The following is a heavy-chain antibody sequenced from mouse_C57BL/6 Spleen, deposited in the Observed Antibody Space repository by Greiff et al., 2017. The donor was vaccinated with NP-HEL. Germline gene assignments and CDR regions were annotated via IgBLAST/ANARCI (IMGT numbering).Heavy chain of an antibody. V-gene: IGHV5-4*01. J-gene: IGHJ2*01. CDR3: AREGTTVVPFDY. CDR1: GFTFSSYA. Sequence: EVQGVESGGGLVKPGGSLKLSCAASGFTFSSYAMSWVRQTPEKRLEWVATISDGGSYTYYPDNVKGRFTISRDNAKNNLYLQMSHLKSEDTAMYYCAREGTTVVPFDYWGQGTTLTVSS. CDR2: ISDGGSYT. D-gene: IGHD1-1*01.